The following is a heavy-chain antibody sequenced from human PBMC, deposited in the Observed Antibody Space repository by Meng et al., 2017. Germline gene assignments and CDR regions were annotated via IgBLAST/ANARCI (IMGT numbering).Heavy chain of an antibody. CDR2: ISTSGGGT. Sequence: EVELVESGGGLVQSGGSLRLSCAASGFTFKNYAMSWVRQAPGKGLEWISGISTSGGGTYYADSVKGRFTISRDNSKNTLYLQMNSLRAEDTAVYYCAVTGDTVDYWGQGTLVTVSS. CDR1: GFTFKNYA. D-gene: IGHD7-27*01. CDR3: AVTGDTVDY. J-gene: IGHJ4*02. V-gene: IGHV3-23*04.